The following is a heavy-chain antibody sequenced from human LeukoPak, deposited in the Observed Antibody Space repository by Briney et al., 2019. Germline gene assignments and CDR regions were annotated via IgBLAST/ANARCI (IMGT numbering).Heavy chain of an antibody. CDR3: ARTPLITFGGGNYYYYGMDV. Sequence: SGTLSLTCAVSGGSISSGNWWSWVRQPPGKGLEWIGEIYHSGSTNYNPSLKSRVTISVDKSKNQFSLKLSSVTAADTAVYYCARTPLITFGGGNYYYYGMDVWGQGTTVTVSS. V-gene: IGHV4-4*02. D-gene: IGHD3-16*01. CDR1: GGSISSGNW. J-gene: IGHJ6*02. CDR2: IYHSGST.